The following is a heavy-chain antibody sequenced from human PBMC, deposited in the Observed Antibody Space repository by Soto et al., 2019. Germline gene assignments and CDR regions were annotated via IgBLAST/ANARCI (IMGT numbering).Heavy chain of an antibody. CDR3: AKDKGAQNYYGSGSYYGYFDY. Sequence: PGGSLRLSCAASGFTFDDYAMHWVRQAPGKXLEWVSGISWNSGSIGYADSVKGRFTISRDNAKNSLYLQMNSLRAEDTALYYCAKDKGAQNYYGSGSYYGYFDYWGQGTLVTVFS. CDR1: GFTFDDYA. V-gene: IGHV3-9*01. J-gene: IGHJ4*02. CDR2: ISWNSGSI. D-gene: IGHD3-10*01.